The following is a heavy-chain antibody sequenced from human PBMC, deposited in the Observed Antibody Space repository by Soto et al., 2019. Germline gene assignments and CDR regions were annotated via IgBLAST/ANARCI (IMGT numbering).Heavy chain of an antibody. CDR2: ISYDGSNK. CDR3: ASFFGFKYGDCSGGSCFPRGY. CDR1: AFSLNSYA. D-gene: IGHD2-15*01. J-gene: IGHJ4*02. V-gene: IGHV3-30-3*01. Sequence: GRSLRLSCAPSAFSLNSYAMHRVCAAPGTGLDWVGVISYDGSNKYYADAVKGRFTSSRDNSKNTLYLQMNSLRTEYTAVYYCASFFGFKYGDCSGGSCFPRGYCGQGT.